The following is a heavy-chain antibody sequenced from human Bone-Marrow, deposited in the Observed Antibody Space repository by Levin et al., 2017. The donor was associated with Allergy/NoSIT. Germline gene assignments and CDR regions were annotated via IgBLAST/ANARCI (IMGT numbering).Heavy chain of an antibody. CDR2: MSHNGIT. CDR1: GGSINSGGYS. D-gene: IGHD3-10*01. CDR3: ARGANTLIRGAPFYYDGMDG. V-gene: IGHV4-30-2*01. Sequence: SETLSLTCAVSGGSINSGGYSWSWIRQPPGTGLEWVGYMSHNGITSYNPSLESRVTISMDGSKNQFSLKLSSVTAADSAVYYCARGANTLIRGAPFYYDGMDGWGQGTTVAVSS. J-gene: IGHJ6*02.